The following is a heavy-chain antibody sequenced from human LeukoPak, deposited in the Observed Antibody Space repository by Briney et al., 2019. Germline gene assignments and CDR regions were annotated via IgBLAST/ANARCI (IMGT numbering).Heavy chain of an antibody. Sequence: SETLSLTCTVSGGSISSYYWSWIRQRPGKGLEWIGYIYYSGSTNYNPSLKSRVTISVDTSKNQFSLKLSSVTAADTAVYYCARGTIAAAGRASWFDPWGQGTLVTVSS. CDR2: IYYSGST. CDR3: ARGTIAAAGRASWFDP. D-gene: IGHD6-13*01. CDR1: GGSISSYY. V-gene: IGHV4-59*01. J-gene: IGHJ5*02.